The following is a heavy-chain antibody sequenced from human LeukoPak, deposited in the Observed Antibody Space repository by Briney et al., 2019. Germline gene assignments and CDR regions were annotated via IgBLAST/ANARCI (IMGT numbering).Heavy chain of an antibody. CDR1: GDTVTAYH. J-gene: IGHJ4*02. D-gene: IGHD1-26*01. V-gene: IGHV1-2*02. Sequence: GASVKVSCKASGDTVTAYHMHWVRQAPGQGLEWMGWFNPNSGATNYAQKFQGRVTMTRDTSISTDYMELSRLRSDDTAVYYCARESGTYFKSRYYFDFWGQGTLVTVSS. CDR2: FNPNSGAT. CDR3: ARESGTYFKSRYYFDF.